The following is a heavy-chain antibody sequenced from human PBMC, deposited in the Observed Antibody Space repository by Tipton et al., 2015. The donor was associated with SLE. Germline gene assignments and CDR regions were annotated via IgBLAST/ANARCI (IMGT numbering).Heavy chain of an antibody. CDR3: ARDHLPGGYYYYMDV. V-gene: IGHV4-61*01. CDR1: DGSISSGSYY. CDR2: IYYSGST. J-gene: IGHJ6*03. D-gene: IGHD3-10*01. Sequence: TLSLTCTVSDGSISSGSYYWGWIRQPPGKGLEWTGYIYYSGSTNYNPSLKSRVTISVDTSKNQFSLKLSSVTAADTAVYYCARDHLPGGYYYYMDVWGKGTTVTVSS.